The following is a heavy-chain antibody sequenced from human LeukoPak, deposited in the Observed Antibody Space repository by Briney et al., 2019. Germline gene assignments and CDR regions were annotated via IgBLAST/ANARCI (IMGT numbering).Heavy chain of an antibody. V-gene: IGHV4-59*08. CDR2: IYYSGST. D-gene: IGHD3-22*01. CDR3: ARTINLSRFHYYDSSGYTSQYYGMDV. CDR1: GFTFSSYA. Sequence: GSLRLSCAASGFTFSSYAMSWIRQPPGKGLEWIGYIYYSGSTNYNPSLKSRVTISVDTSKNQFSLKLSSVTAADTAVYYCARTINLSRFHYYDSSGYTSQYYGMDVWGQGTTVTVSS. J-gene: IGHJ6*02.